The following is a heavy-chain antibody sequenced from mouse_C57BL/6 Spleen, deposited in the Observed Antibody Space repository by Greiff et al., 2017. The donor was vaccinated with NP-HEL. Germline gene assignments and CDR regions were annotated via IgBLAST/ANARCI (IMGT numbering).Heavy chain of an antibody. CDR1: GYTFTSYW. Sequence: QVQLKQSGAELAKPGASVKLSCKASGYTFTSYWMHWVKQRPGQGLEWIGYINPSSGYTKYNQKFKDEATLTADKSSSTAYMQLSSLTYEDSAVYYCARRVYYGNYDAMDYWGQGTSVTVSS. V-gene: IGHV1-7*01. CDR2: INPSSGYT. J-gene: IGHJ4*01. CDR3: ARRVYYGNYDAMDY. D-gene: IGHD2-1*01.